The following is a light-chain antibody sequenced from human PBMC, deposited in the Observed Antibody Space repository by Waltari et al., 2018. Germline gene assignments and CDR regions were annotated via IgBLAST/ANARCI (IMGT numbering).Light chain of an antibody. CDR3: QYYYLYSRG. J-gene: IGKJ2*03. CDR1: QSIGDW. V-gene: IGKV1-5*03. CDR2: RAS. Sequence: DIQMTQSPSTLSASVGDRVTITCRASQSIGDWMAWYQQEPGKAPKLLIYRASTLQSGVPSRFSGSGSGKEFPLTISSLQPDDFGSYYCQYYYLYSRGFGQGTKVEIK.